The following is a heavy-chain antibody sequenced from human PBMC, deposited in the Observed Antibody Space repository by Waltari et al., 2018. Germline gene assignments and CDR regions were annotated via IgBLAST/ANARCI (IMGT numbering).Heavy chain of an antibody. CDR3: ARSMVPPYFDY. D-gene: IGHD3-10*01. CDR1: GGSISSSSYY. V-gene: IGHV4-39*01. Sequence: QLQLQESGPGLVKPSETLSLTCTVSGGSISSSSYYWGWIRQPPGKGLEWIGSIYYSGSTYYNPSLKSRVTISVDTSKNQFSLKLSSVTAADTAMYYCARSMVPPYFDYWGQGTLVTVSS. CDR2: IYYSGST. J-gene: IGHJ4*02.